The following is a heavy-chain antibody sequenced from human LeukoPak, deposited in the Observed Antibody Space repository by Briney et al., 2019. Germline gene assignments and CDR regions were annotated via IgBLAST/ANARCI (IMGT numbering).Heavy chain of an antibody. CDR1: GGSISSSSYY. D-gene: IGHD3-10*01. V-gene: IGHV4-39*01. J-gene: IGHJ4*02. CDR2: IYYSGST. Sequence: PSETLSLTCTVSGGSISSSSYYWGWIRQPPGKGLEWIGSIYYSGSTYYNPSLKSRVTISVDTSKNQFSLKLSSVTAADTAVYYCVRLDYYGSGSFDYWGQGTLVTVSS. CDR3: VRLDYYGSGSFDY.